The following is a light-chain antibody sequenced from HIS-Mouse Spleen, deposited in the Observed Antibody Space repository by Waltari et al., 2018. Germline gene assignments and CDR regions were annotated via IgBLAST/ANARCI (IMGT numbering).Light chain of an antibody. J-gene: IGKJ2*01. CDR3: QQYYSTPYT. V-gene: IGKV4-1*01. CDR2: WAS. CDR1: QSVLYSSNNKNY. Sequence: DIVMTQSLDSLAVSLGERATINCKSSQSVLYSSNNKNYLAWYQQKPGPPPKLLIYWASTREAGVPDRFSGGGSGTDFTLTISSLQAEDVAVYYCQQYYSTPYTFGQGTKLEIK.